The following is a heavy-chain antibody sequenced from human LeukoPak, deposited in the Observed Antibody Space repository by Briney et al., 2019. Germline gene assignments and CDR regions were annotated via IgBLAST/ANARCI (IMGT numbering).Heavy chain of an antibody. V-gene: IGHV3-21*01. D-gene: IGHD5-12*01. CDR3: ANPQSRGYDYLDY. J-gene: IGHJ4*02. CDR2: ISRSSSQI. CDR1: GFTFSSYS. Sequence: PGGSLRLSCAASGFTFSSYSMNWVRQAPGKGLEWVSSISRSSSQIYYADSVKGRFTVSRDNSKNTLYLQMNSLRGDDTAVYYCANPQSRGYDYLDYWGQGTLVTVSS.